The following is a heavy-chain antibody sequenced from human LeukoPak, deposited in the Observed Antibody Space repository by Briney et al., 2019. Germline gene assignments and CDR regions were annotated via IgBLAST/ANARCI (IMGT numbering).Heavy chain of an antibody. J-gene: IGHJ6*02. V-gene: IGHV4-34*01. Sequence: SETLSLTCAVYGGSFSGYYWSWIRQPPGKGLEWIGEIKHSGSTNYNPSLKSRVTISVDASKNQFSLKLSSVTAADTAVYYCARAGYSSGWFYYGMHVWGQGTTVTVSS. CDR2: IKHSGST. CDR3: ARAGYSSGWFYYGMHV. D-gene: IGHD6-19*01. CDR1: GGSFSGYY.